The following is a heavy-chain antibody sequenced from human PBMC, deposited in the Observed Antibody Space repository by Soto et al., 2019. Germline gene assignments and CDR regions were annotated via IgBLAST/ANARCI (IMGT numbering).Heavy chain of an antibody. CDR3: ARALLRWHDFDY. D-gene: IGHD4-17*01. CDR1: GGSNSSGDYY. CDR2: IYYSGST. V-gene: IGHV4-30-4*01. J-gene: IGHJ4*02. Sequence: SETLSLTCTVSGGSNSSGDYYWSWIRQPPGKGLEWIGYIYYSGSTYYNPSLKSRVTISVDTSKNQFSLKLSSVTAADTAVYYCARALLRWHDFDYWGQGTLVTVSS.